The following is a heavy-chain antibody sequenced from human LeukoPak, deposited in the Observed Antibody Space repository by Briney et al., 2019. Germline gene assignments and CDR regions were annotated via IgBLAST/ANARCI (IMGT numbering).Heavy chain of an antibody. CDR3: SRWTGVATIIYYYYYMDV. D-gene: IGHD5-24*01. Sequence: ASVKVSCKVSGYTLTELSMHWVRQAPGKGPEWMGGFDPEDGETIYAQKFQGRVTMTEDTSTDTAYMDLSSLSSEDTAVYYLSRWTGVATIIYYYYYMDVWGKGTTVTVSS. CDR1: GYTLTELS. J-gene: IGHJ6*03. CDR2: FDPEDGET. V-gene: IGHV1-24*01.